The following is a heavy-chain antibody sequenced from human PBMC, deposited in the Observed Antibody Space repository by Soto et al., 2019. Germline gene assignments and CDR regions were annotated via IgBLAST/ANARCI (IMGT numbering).Heavy chain of an antibody. D-gene: IGHD6-13*01. CDR2: IYYSGST. CDR1: GGSISSGDYY. V-gene: IGHV4-30-4*01. CDR3: ARGQRIAAPPYEYYFDY. J-gene: IGHJ4*02. Sequence: QVQLQESGPGLVKPSQTLSLTCTVSGGSISSGDYYWSWIRQPPGKGLEWIGYIYYSGSTYYNPSLKSRVTISVDTSKNQFSLKLSSVTAADTAVYYCARGQRIAAPPYEYYFDYWGQGTLVTVSS.